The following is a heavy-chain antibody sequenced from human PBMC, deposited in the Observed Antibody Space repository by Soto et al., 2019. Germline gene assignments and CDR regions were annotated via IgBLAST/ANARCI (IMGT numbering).Heavy chain of an antibody. V-gene: IGHV4-31*03. D-gene: IGHD5-12*01. Sequence: QVQLQESGPGLVKPSQTLSLTCTVSGGSISSGGYYWSWIRQHPGKVLGWIGYIYYSGSTYYNPSLKSRVTISVDTSKNQFSLKLSSVTAADTAVYYCAREEGGGYDHRWFDPWGQGTLVTVSS. CDR3: AREEGGGYDHRWFDP. CDR2: IYYSGST. J-gene: IGHJ5*02. CDR1: GGSISSGGYY.